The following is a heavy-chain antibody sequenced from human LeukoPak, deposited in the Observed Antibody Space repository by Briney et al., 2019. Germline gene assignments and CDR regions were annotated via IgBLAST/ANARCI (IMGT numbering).Heavy chain of an antibody. Sequence: GSLRLSCAASGFTFRSYGMHWVRQAPGKGLEWVAVISYDGSNKFYADSVKGRFTISRDNSKNTVCLQMNSLRDEDTAVYCCAKSAVTSSLILEDSWGQGTLVTVSS. D-gene: IGHD3-3*01. CDR1: GFTFRSYG. CDR3: AKSAVTSSLILEDS. CDR2: ISYDGSNK. V-gene: IGHV3-30*18. J-gene: IGHJ4*02.